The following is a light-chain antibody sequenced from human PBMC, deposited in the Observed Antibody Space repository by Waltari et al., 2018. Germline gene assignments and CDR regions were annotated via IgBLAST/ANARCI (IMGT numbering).Light chain of an antibody. CDR1: NSDVGGYNY. V-gene: IGLV2-14*03. Sequence: QSALTQPASVSGSPGQSITISCTGTNSDVGGYNYVSWYQQHPGKVPRLILYDVTKRPSGVSDRFSGSKSGNTASLTIAGLQAEDEADYYCSSYTIRSPWVFGLGTKVTVL. J-gene: IGLJ3*02. CDR2: DVT. CDR3: SSYTIRSPWV.